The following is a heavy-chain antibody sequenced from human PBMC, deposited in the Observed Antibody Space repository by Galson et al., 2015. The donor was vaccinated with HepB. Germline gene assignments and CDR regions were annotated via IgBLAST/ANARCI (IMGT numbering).Heavy chain of an antibody. J-gene: IGHJ3*02. CDR3: ARGRLQIRGFGAFDI. Sequence: SLRLSCAASGFTFSSYAMSWVRQAPGKGLEWVSAISGSGGSTYYADSVKGRFTISRDNSKNTLYLQMNSLRAEDTAVYYCARGRLQIRGFGAFDIWGQGTMVTVSS. D-gene: IGHD2-21*02. V-gene: IGHV3-23*01. CDR1: GFTFSSYA. CDR2: ISGSGGST.